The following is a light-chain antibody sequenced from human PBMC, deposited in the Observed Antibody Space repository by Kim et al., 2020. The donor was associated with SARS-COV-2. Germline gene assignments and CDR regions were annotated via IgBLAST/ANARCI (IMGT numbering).Light chain of an antibody. Sequence: LSMSPGEGATLPGGTGQTVSNYLAWYQQKPGQAPRLLIDDASNRATGIPVRFSGSGSGTDFSLTISNLEPEDFAVYYCQYRRTFGQGTKVDIK. CDR2: DAS. CDR1: QTVSNY. J-gene: IGKJ1*01. V-gene: IGKV3-11*01. CDR3: QYRRT.